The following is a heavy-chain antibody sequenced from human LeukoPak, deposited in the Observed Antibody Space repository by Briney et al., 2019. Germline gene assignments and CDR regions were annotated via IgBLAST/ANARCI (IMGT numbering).Heavy chain of an antibody. J-gene: IGHJ1*01. D-gene: IGHD6-13*01. V-gene: IGHV3-21*04. CDR2: ITGSGSFV. CDR1: GFIFNNYI. Sequence: GGSLRLSCAVSGFIFNNYIMNWVRQAPGKGLEWVSSITGSGSFVYYADSVKGRFTISRDNAKNSLYLQMNSLRAEDTAVYYCASHPYYSNWYPYFQHWGQGTLVTVSS. CDR3: ASHPYYSNWYPYFQH.